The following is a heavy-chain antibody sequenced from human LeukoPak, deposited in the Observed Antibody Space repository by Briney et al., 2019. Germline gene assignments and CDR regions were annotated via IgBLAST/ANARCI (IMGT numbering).Heavy chain of an antibody. J-gene: IGHJ4*02. V-gene: IGHV3-7*03. Sequence: GGSLRLSCAASGFTFSSYAMSWVRQAPGKGLEWVALVKGDGSATYYVDSVKGRFTISRDNAENSLFLQMSSLRVEDTAVYFCARDLSSRDGYWGQGTLVTVSS. CDR2: VKGDGSAT. CDR1: GFTFSSYA. D-gene: IGHD6-13*01. CDR3: ARDLSSRDGY.